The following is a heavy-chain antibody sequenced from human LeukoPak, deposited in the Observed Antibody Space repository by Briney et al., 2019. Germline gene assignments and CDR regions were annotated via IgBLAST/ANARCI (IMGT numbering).Heavy chain of an antibody. D-gene: IGHD3-10*01. CDR3: ARLMRFGEFYGMDV. CDR2: INPSSGGT. CDR1: GCTFTGNY. J-gene: IGHJ6*02. Sequence: ASVKVSCKASGCTFTGNYMHWVRQAPGQGFEWMGWINPSSGGTNYAQKFQGRVTMTRDTYISTAYMELSSLTSDDTAVYYCARLMRFGEFYGMDVWGQGTTVTVSS. V-gene: IGHV1-2*02.